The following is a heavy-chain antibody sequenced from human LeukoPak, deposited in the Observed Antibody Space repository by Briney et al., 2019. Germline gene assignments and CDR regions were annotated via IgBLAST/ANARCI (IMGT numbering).Heavy chain of an antibody. J-gene: IGHJ2*01. CDR2: IDTAGSTT. CDR3: ARDVNLVFFDV. Sequence: GGSLRLSCAASGFSFSSHWMHWVRQVPGKGLLWVSHIDTAGSTTTYADSVKGRFTISRDNAKNTLYLQMNSLRAEDTAVYYCARDVNLVFFDVWGRGTLVTVSS. D-gene: IGHD5-24*01. CDR1: GFSFSSHW. V-gene: IGHV3-74*03.